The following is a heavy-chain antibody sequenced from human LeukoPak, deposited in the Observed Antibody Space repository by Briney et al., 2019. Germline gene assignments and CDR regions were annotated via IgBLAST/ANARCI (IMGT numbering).Heavy chain of an antibody. V-gene: IGHV1-8*02. CDR3: ARVQRVTFPLKYYFDY. D-gene: IGHD3-10*01. CDR2: INPNSGHT. Sequence: ASVRVSCKASGYTFTGYYMHWVRQAPGQGLEWMGWINPNSGHTGFAQKFQGRVTMTRSTSISTVYMELSSLRSEDTAVYYCARVQRVTFPLKYYFDYWGQGTLVTVSS. J-gene: IGHJ4*02. CDR1: GYTFTGYY.